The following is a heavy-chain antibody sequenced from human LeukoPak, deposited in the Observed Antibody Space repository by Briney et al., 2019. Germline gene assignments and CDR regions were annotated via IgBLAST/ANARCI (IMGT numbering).Heavy chain of an antibody. V-gene: IGHV1-8*03. CDR2: MNPNSGNT. CDR3: ARMTVSGRDNCFDP. J-gene: IGHJ5*02. CDR1: GGTFSSYA. D-gene: IGHD6-19*01. Sequence: ASVKVSCKASGGTFSSYAINWVRQATGQGLEWMGWMNPNSGNTGYAQKFQGRVTITRNTSIKTAYMELSSLTSEDTAVYYCARMTVSGRDNCFDPWGQGTLVTVSS.